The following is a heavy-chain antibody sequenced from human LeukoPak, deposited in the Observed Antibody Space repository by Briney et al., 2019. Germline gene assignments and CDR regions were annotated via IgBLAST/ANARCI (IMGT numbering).Heavy chain of an antibody. V-gene: IGHV4-30-4*08. CDR2: IYYSGST. CDR3: ARERLGGSHTFWAFDI. Sequence: SETLSLTCTVSGGSISSGDYYWSWIRQPPGKGLEWIGYIYYSGSTYYNPSLKSRVTISVDTSKNQFSLKLSSVTAADTAVYYCARERLGGSHTFWAFDIWGQGTMVTVSS. CDR1: GGSISSGDYY. D-gene: IGHD3-16*01. J-gene: IGHJ3*02.